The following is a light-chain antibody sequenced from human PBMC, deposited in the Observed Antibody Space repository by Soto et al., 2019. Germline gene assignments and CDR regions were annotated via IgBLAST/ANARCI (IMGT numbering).Light chain of an antibody. CDR3: QSFDSSLSGL. J-gene: IGLJ3*02. CDR2: GNN. CDR1: SSNIGAGYD. V-gene: IGLV1-40*01. Sequence: QLVLTQPPSVSGAPGQRVTISCTGSSSNIGAGYDVHWYQQLPGTAPKLLIYGNNNRPSGVPDRFSASKSGTSASLAITGLQAEDEADYYCQSFDSSLSGLFGGGTKLTVL.